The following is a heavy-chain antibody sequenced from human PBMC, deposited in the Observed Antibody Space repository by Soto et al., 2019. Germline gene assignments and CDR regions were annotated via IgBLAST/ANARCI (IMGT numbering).Heavy chain of an antibody. Sequence: PSETLSLTCTVSGGSISSYYWSWIRQPPGKGLEWIGYIYYSGSTNYNPSLKSRVTISVDTSKNQFSLKLSSVTAADTAVYYCARIHYGGNSAFDYWGQGTLVTVSS. J-gene: IGHJ4*02. CDR2: IYYSGST. CDR1: GGSISSYY. CDR3: ARIHYGGNSAFDY. V-gene: IGHV4-59*01. D-gene: IGHD4-17*01.